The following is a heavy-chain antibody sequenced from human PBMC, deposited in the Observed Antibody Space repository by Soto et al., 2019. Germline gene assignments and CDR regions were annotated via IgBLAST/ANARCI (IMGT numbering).Heavy chain of an antibody. CDR1: GYTFSGHF. J-gene: IGHJ4*02. CDR3: ARAGSYCSGGGCSFAY. Sequence: VASVKVSCKTSGYTFSGHFLQWVRQAPGAGPEWMGWINPNTGNTKYGQKFEGRVTMTRDMSSSTAYMELTRLTVDDTAVYFCARAGSYCSGGGCSFAYWRQGSLVTVSS. V-gene: IGHV1-2*02. CDR2: INPNTGNT. D-gene: IGHD2-15*01.